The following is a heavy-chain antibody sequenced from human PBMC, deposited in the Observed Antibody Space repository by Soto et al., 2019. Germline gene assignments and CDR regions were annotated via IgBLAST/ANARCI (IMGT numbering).Heavy chain of an antibody. D-gene: IGHD2-2*01. CDR3: TRHIVVVPAQFDP. J-gene: IGHJ5*02. CDR2: IYYSGST. V-gene: IGHV4-59*08. Sequence: SETLSLTCTVSGGSISSYYWSWIRQPPGKGLEWIGYIYYSGSTNYNPSLKSRVTISVDQSKNQFSRKLSSVTAADTAVYYCTRHIVVVPAQFDPWGQGTLVTVSS. CDR1: GGSISSYY.